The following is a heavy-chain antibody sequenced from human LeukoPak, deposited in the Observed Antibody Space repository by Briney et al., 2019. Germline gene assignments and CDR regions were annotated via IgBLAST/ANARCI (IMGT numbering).Heavy chain of an antibody. CDR3: AKLSVVVVTANAFDI. CDR2: ISYDGSNK. Sequence: GGSLRLSCAASGFTFSSYGMHWVRQAPGKGLEWVAVISYDGSNKYYADSVKGRFTISRDNSKNTLHLQMNSLRAEDTAVYYCAKLSVVVVTANAFDIWGQGTMVTVSS. J-gene: IGHJ3*02. CDR1: GFTFSSYG. D-gene: IGHD2-21*02. V-gene: IGHV3-30*18.